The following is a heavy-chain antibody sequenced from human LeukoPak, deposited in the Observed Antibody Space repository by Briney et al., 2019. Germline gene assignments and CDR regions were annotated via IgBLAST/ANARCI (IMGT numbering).Heavy chain of an antibody. J-gene: IGHJ4*02. CDR3: ARGHCFGGDCYFDY. D-gene: IGHD2-21*02. V-gene: IGHV4-39*01. CDR1: GGSITSSSYY. Sequence: SETLSLTCTVSGGSITSSSYYWGWIRQPPGKGLEWIGSIYYSGSTHYNPSLKSRVTISVDTSKNQFSLKLSSVTAADTAVHYCARGHCFGGDCYFDYWGPGTLVTVSS. CDR2: IYYSGST.